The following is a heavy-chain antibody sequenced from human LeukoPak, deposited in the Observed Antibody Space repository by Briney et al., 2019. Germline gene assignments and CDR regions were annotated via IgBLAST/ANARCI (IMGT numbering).Heavy chain of an antibody. D-gene: IGHD3-22*01. CDR2: IIPIFGTA. Sequence: SVKVSCKASGGTFSSYAISWVRQAPGQGLEWMGGIIPIFGTANYAQKFQGRVTITTDESTSTAFMELSSLRSEDTAVYYCARPSDSSGYYYYYYMDVWGKGPRSPSP. V-gene: IGHV1-69*05. CDR3: ARPSDSSGYYYYYYMDV. CDR1: GGTFSSYA. J-gene: IGHJ6*03.